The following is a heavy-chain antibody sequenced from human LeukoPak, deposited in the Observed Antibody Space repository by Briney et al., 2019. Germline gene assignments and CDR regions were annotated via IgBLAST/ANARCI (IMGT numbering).Heavy chain of an antibody. CDR1: GFTFSGYS. V-gene: IGHV3-21*01. J-gene: IGHJ3*02. CDR3: ARDQDYGDEDAFDI. Sequence: GGSLRLSCAASGFTFSGYSMNWVRQAPGKGLEWVSSISSSSSYIYYADSVKGRFTISRDNAKNSLYLQMNSLRAEDTAVYYCARDQDYGDEDAFDIWGQGTMVTVSS. CDR2: ISSSSSYI. D-gene: IGHD4-17*01.